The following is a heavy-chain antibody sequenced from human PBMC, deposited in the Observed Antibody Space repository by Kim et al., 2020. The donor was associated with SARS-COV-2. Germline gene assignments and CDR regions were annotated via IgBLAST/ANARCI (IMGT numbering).Heavy chain of an antibody. D-gene: IGHD1-26*01. CDR1: GYTFTTYD. CDR2: ISAYNGNT. V-gene: IGHV1-18*01. J-gene: IGHJ5*02. CDR3: ARDQAGAMSWFDP. Sequence: ASVKVSCKASGYTFTTYDISWVRQAPGQGLEWMGWISAYNGNTNYAQKYQGRVTMTTDTSTSTAYMELRSLRSDDTAVYYCARDQAGAMSWFDPWGQGTLVTVSS.